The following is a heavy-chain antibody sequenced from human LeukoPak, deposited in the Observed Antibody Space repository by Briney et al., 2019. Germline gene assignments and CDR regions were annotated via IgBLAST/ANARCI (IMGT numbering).Heavy chain of an antibody. Sequence: PERSLRLSCAASGFTFSSYGMHWVRQAPGKGLKWVAVIWDDGSNKYYADSVKGRFTISRDNSKNTLYLQMNSLRAEDTAVYYCARVGEHSSSWYIYYYYGMDVWGQGTTVTVSS. D-gene: IGHD6-13*01. V-gene: IGHV3-33*01. CDR1: GFTFSSYG. J-gene: IGHJ6*02. CDR2: IWDDGSNK. CDR3: ARVGEHSSSWYIYYYYGMDV.